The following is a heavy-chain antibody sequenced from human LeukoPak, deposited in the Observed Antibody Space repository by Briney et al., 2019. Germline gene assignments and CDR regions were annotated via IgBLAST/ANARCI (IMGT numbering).Heavy chain of an antibody. CDR3: AKAGTGTTFYYYMHV. D-gene: IGHD1-14*01. V-gene: IGHV1-8*01. Sequence: ASVKVSCKASGYTFISYDINWVRQAPGQGLEWMGWMSPYSGNTGYAQKFQGRVTMTRDTSISTAYMELSSQISEDTAVYYCAKAGTGTTFYYYMHVWGKGTTVTVSS. CDR2: MSPYSGNT. J-gene: IGHJ6*03. CDR1: GYTFISYD.